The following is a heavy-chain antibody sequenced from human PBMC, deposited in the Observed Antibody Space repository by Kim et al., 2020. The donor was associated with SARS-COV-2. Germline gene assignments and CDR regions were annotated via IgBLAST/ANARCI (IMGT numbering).Heavy chain of an antibody. V-gene: IGHV3-23*01. J-gene: IGHJ3*02. CDR3: AKDGNREDAFDI. D-gene: IGHD1-1*01. Sequence: GGPLRLSCAASGFTFSSYAMSWVRQAPGKGLEWVSAISGSGGSTYYADSVKGRFTISRDNSKNTLYLQMNSLRAEDTAVYYRAKDGNREDAFDIWGQGTMVTVSS. CDR1: GFTFSSYA. CDR2: ISGSGGST.